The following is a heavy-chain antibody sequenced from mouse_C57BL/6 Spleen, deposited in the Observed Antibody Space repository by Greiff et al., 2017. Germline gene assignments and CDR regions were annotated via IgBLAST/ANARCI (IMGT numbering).Heavy chain of an antibody. CDR2: IDPETGGT. V-gene: IGHV1-15*01. CDR1: GYTFTDYE. Sequence: QVQLQQSGAELVRPGASVTLSCKASGYTFTDYEMHWVKQTPVHGLEWIGAIDPETGGTAYNQKFKGKAILTADKSSSTADMELRSLTSEDSAVYYCTSPRRDGSSYWYCDVWGTGTTVTVSS. J-gene: IGHJ1*03. D-gene: IGHD1-1*01. CDR3: TSPRRDGSSYWYCDV.